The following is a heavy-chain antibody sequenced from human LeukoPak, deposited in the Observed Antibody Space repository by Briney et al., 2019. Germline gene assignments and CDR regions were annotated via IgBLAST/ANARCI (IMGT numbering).Heavy chain of an antibody. D-gene: IGHD1-14*01. Sequence: GGSLRLSCAASGFTFSTYSMNWVRQAPGKGLEWVSSISSSSSYIYYADPVKGRFTISRDNAKNSLYLQMNSLRGEDTAVYYCAREVAGGGDYWGQGTLVTVSS. J-gene: IGHJ4*02. CDR3: AREVAGGGDY. CDR2: ISSSSSYI. CDR1: GFTFSTYS. V-gene: IGHV3-21*06.